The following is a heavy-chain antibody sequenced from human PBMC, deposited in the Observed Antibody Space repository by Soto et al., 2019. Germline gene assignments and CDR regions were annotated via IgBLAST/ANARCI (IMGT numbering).Heavy chain of an antibody. CDR3: AREILTTGEYYFDY. CDR1: GFTFSSYG. D-gene: IGHD1-1*01. CDR2: INRDGSST. J-gene: IGHJ4*02. Sequence: PGVPLRLSWAASGFTFSSYGVHWVRQAPGKGLVWVSRINRDGSSTSYADSARGRVTISRDNAKNTLYLQVNGLRAEDTAVYYCAREILTTGEYYFDYWGQGILVTVS. V-gene: IGHV3-74*01.